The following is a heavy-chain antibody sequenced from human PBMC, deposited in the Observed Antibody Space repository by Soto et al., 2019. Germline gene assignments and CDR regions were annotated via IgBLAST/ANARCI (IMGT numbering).Heavy chain of an antibody. J-gene: IGHJ4*02. V-gene: IGHV3-30-3*01. CDR1: GFTFSSYA. CDR3: ARDPLSSSYFDY. CDR2: ISYDGSNK. D-gene: IGHD2-2*01. Sequence: PGGSLRLSCAASGFTFSSYAMHWFRQAPGKGLEWVAVISYDGSNKYYADSVKGRFTISRDNSKNTLYLQMNSLRAEDTAVYYCARDPLSSSYFDYWGQGALVTVSS.